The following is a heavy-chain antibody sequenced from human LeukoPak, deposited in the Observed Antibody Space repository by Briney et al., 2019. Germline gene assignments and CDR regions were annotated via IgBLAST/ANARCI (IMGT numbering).Heavy chain of an antibody. CDR2: ISGRGGST. CDR1: GFTFSSYA. D-gene: IGHD3-9*01. V-gene: IGHV3-23*01. CDR3: AKDSYVVGRLDWLPDAFDI. Sequence: GGSLRLSCAASGFTFSSYAMSGVRQAPGKGLEWVSAISGRGGSTYYADCVKGRFTISRDNSKNTLYLHMNSLRAEDTAVYYCAKDSYVVGRLDWLPDAFDIWGQGTMVTVSS. J-gene: IGHJ3*02.